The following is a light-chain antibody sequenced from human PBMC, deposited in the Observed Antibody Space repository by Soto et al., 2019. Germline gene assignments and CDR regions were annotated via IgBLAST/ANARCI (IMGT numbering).Light chain of an antibody. CDR2: DVS. CDR1: QTVERW. V-gene: IGKV1-5*01. Sequence: DIQMTQSPSTLPASVGDRVTISCRASQTVERWLAWYQQKPGKAPKLLISDVSSLERGVPSRFSGSGSATEITLTISGLQSDDFATYYCEQYKDYAWTFGQGTTV. J-gene: IGKJ1*01. CDR3: EQYKDYAWT.